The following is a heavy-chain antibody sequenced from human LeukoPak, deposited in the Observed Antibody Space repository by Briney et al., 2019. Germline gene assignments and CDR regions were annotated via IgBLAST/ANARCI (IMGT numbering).Heavy chain of an antibody. CDR3: ARGSSLAAAGTGYSFDY. J-gene: IGHJ4*02. CDR1: GGSFSGDY. Sequence: SETLSLTCAVYGGSFSGDYWSWIRQPPGKGLEWIGEIHHSGSTNYNPSLKSRVTIPVDTSKNQFSLKLTSVTAADTAVYYCARGSSLAAAGTGYSFDYWGQGTQVTVSS. D-gene: IGHD6-13*01. V-gene: IGHV4-34*01. CDR2: IHHSGST.